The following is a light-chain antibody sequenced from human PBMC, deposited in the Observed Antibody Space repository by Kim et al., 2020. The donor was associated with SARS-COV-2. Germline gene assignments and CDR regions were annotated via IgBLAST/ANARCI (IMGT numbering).Light chain of an antibody. V-gene: IGLV3-19*01. Sequence: SSEVTQDPAVSVALGQTVRITCQGDSLRNYYASWYQQKPGQAPVLVIYGKNNRPSGIPDRFSGSSSGNTASLTITGAQAEDEADYYCNSRDSSGNHLSVV. CDR3: NSRDSSGNHLSVV. CDR2: GKN. J-gene: IGLJ2*01. CDR1: SLRNYY.